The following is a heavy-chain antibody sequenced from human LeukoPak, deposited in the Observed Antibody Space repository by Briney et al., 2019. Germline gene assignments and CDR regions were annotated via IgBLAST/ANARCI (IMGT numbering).Heavy chain of an antibody. D-gene: IGHD2-2*02. J-gene: IGHJ4*02. CDR3: ARDGGYCSSASCYKYFDY. V-gene: IGHV1-69*06. Sequence: GASVKVSCKASGGTFSSFAISWVRQAPGQGLEWMGRIIPIFGTANYAQKFQDRVTITADRSTSTAYMELSSLRSEDTAVYYCARDGGYCSSASCYKYFDYWGQGTLVTVSS. CDR2: IIPIFGTA. CDR1: GGTFSSFA.